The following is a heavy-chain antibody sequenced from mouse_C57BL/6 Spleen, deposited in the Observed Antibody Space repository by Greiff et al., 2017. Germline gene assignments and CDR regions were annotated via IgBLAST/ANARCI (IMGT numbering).Heavy chain of an antibody. D-gene: IGHD1-1*01. CDR2: IDPSDSET. CDR1: GYTFTSYW. J-gene: IGHJ4*01. Sequence: QVQLQQPGAELVRPGSSVKLSCKASGYTFTSYWMHWVKQRPIQGLEWICNIDPSDSETHYNQKLKYKATLTVDKSSSTASLQLCSLTSGDSAVYYCASESNTVYYYAMDYWVQGTSVTVSS. CDR3: ASESNTVYYYAMDY. V-gene: IGHV1-52*01.